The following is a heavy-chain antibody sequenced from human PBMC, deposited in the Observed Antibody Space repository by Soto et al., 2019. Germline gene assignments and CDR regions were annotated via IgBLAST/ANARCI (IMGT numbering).Heavy chain of an antibody. V-gene: IGHV1-69*13. CDR3: ARGWIVGATRFDY. Sequence: ASVKVSCKASGGTFSSYAISWVRQAPGQGLEWMGGIIPIFGTANYTQKFQGRVTITADESTSTAYMELSSLRSEDTAVYYCARGWIVGATRFDYWGQGTLVTVSS. CDR2: IIPIFGTA. D-gene: IGHD1-26*01. CDR1: GGTFSSYA. J-gene: IGHJ4*02.